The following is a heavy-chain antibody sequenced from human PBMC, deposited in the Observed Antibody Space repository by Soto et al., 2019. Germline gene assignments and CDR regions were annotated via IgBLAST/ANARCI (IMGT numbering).Heavy chain of an antibody. Sequence: SETLSLTCTVSGGSISSYYWSWIRQPPGKGLEWIGYIYYSGSTNYNPSLKSRVTISVDTSKNQFSLKLSSVTAADTAVYYCASLSSGRDNYYFDYWGQGTLVTVSS. V-gene: IGHV4-59*01. CDR1: GGSISSYY. CDR3: ASLSSGRDNYYFDY. J-gene: IGHJ4*02. CDR2: IYYSGST. D-gene: IGHD1-26*01.